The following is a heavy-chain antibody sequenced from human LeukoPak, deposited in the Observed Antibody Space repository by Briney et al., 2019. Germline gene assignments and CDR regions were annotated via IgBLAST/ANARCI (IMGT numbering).Heavy chain of an antibody. V-gene: IGHV3-53*05. CDR3: ARDLKTRAFDY. CDR2: IYSGGST. CDR1: GFTVSSNY. J-gene: IGHJ4*02. Sequence: PGGSLRLSCAASGFTVSSNYMSWVRQVPGKGLEWVSVIYSGGSTYYADSVKGRFTVSRDNSKNTLYLQMNSLRAEDTAVYYCARDLKTRAFDYWGQGTLVTVSS.